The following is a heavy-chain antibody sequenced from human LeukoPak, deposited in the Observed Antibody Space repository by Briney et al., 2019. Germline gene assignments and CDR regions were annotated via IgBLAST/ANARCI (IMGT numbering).Heavy chain of an antibody. CDR3: ARESGYSGYGEYYYCYYMDV. CDR2: IIPIFGTA. J-gene: IGHJ6*03. CDR1: GGTFSSYA. V-gene: IGHV1-69*06. D-gene: IGHD5-12*01. Sequence: ASVKVSCKASGGTFSSYAISWVRQAPGQGLEWMGGIIPIFGTANYAQKFQGRVTITADKSTSTAYMELSSLRSEDTAVYYCARESGYSGYGEYYYCYYMDVWGKGTTVTVSS.